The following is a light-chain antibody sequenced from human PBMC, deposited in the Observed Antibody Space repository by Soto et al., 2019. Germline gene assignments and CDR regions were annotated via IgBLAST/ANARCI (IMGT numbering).Light chain of an antibody. CDR2: DAS. Sequence: EVVMTQSPVTLSVTPGERATLSCRASESVRSNVAWYQQKPGQAPRLLIYDASTRATDIPARFSGSGSGTEFTLTITSLQSEDFAVYYCQQYNSWPRTFGQGTKVDI. CDR1: ESVRSN. J-gene: IGKJ1*01. V-gene: IGKV3-15*01. CDR3: QQYNSWPRT.